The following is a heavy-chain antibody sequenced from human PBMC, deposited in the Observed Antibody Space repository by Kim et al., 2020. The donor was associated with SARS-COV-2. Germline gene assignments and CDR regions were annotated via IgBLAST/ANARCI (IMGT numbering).Heavy chain of an antibody. V-gene: IGHV4-39*02. CDR3: ARERVDDILTSYYTHFDY. J-gene: IGHJ4*02. Sequence: KSRVTISVDTSKTQFSLKLSSVTAADTAVYYCARERVDDILTSYYTHFDYWGQGTLVTVSS. D-gene: IGHD3-9*01.